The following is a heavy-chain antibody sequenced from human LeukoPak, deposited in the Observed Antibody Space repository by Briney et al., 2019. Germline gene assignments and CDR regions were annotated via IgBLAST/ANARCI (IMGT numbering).Heavy chain of an antibody. CDR1: GGSFSGYY. CDR3: ARVKRGYSYGRIDY. J-gene: IGHJ4*02. Sequence: KTSETLSLTCAVHGGSFSGYYWSWIRQPPGKGLEWIGEINHSGSTNYNPSLKSRVTISVDTSKNQFSLKLSSVTAADTAVYYCARVKRGYSYGRIDYWGQGTLVTVSS. V-gene: IGHV4-34*01. D-gene: IGHD5-18*01. CDR2: INHSGST.